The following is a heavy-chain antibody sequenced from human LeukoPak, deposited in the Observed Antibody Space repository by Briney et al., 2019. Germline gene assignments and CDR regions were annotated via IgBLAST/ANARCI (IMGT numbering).Heavy chain of an antibody. CDR1: GYSISSGYY. CDR2: IYHSGST. J-gene: IGHJ4*02. D-gene: IGHD4-17*01. V-gene: IGHV4-38-2*02. Sequence: SETLSLTCTVSGYSISSGYYWGWIRQPPGKGLEWIGSIYHSGSTYYNPSLKSRVTISVDTSKNQFSLKLSSVTAADTAVYYCARGHYGDFDYWGQGTLVTVSS. CDR3: ARGHYGDFDY.